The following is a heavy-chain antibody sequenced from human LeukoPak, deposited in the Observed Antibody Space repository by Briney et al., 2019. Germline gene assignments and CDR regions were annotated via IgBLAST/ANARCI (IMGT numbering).Heavy chain of an antibody. V-gene: IGHV1-2*02. CDR2: INPNSGGR. D-gene: IGHD3-9*01. CDR1: RYSFISYY. Sequence: ASVKVSCKASRYSFISYYIHWVRQAPGQGLTWMGWINPNSGGRNYAQNFQGRVTLTRDTTISTAYMELSRLRSDDTAVYYCVKSSDWYLEYWGQGTLVTVSS. CDR3: VKSSDWYLEY. J-gene: IGHJ4*02.